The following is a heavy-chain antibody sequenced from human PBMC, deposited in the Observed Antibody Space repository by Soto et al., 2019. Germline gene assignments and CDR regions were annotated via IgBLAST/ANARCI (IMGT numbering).Heavy chain of an antibody. CDR3: ARDKITGLFDY. D-gene: IGHD2-8*02. CDR1: GGSISSYY. J-gene: IGHJ4*02. V-gene: IGHV4-59*01. Sequence: SETLSLTCTFSGGSISSYYWSWIRQPPDKGLEKNGYIHYSENTNYNPSLKKRVTIKVDTSKNKITQKQTSETEADTAVYYCARDKITGLFDYWGQGTLVTVS. CDR2: IHYSENT.